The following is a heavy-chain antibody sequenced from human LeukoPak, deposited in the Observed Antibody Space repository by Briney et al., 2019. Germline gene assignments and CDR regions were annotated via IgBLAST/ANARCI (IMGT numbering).Heavy chain of an antibody. Sequence: GGSLRLSCAASGFTFSSYGVHWVRQAPGKGLEWVAVISYDGSNKYYAGSVKGRFTISRDNAKNSLYLQMNSLRAEDTAVYYCARPDALGYGSGSYSWGQGTLVTVSS. D-gene: IGHD3-10*01. CDR3: ARPDALGYGSGSYS. J-gene: IGHJ5*02. CDR1: GFTFSSYG. V-gene: IGHV3-30*03. CDR2: ISYDGSNK.